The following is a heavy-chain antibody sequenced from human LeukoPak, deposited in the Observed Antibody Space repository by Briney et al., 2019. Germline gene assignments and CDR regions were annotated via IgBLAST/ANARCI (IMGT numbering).Heavy chain of an antibody. J-gene: IGHJ4*02. D-gene: IGHD1-26*01. Sequence: PGGSLRLSCAASGFTFSSYAMSWVRQAPGKGLEWVSTISGSGGITYYADSVKGRFTISRDNSKNTLYLQMNSLRAEDTAVYYCAKMIHRLSVGANFDYWGQGSLVTVST. V-gene: IGHV3-23*01. CDR3: AKMIHRLSVGANFDY. CDR2: ISGSGGIT. CDR1: GFTFSSYA.